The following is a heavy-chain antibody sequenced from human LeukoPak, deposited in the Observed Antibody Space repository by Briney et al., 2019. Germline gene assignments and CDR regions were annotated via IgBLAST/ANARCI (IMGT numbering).Heavy chain of an antibody. D-gene: IGHD6-13*01. CDR1: GYSISSGYY. CDR2: IYHSGST. Sequence: SETLSLTCTVSGYSISSGYYWGWIRQPPGKGLEWIGSIYHSGSTYYNPSLKSRVTISVDTSKNQFSLKLSSVTAADTAVYYCAREGAAAGGDYWGQGTLVTVSS. CDR3: AREGAAAGGDY. V-gene: IGHV4-38-2*02. J-gene: IGHJ4*02.